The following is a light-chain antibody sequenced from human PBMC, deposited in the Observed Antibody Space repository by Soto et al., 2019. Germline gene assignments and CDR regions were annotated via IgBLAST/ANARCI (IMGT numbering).Light chain of an antibody. CDR2: AAS. Sequence: DIQMTQSPSSLSASVGDRVTITCRASQSMSNYLNWYQHKPGKAPKVLIYAASTLQSEVPSRFSGRGSGTDFTLTISSLQPEDFATYHCQQSYSTPYTFGQGTKLEIK. V-gene: IGKV1-39*01. CDR3: QQSYSTPYT. CDR1: QSMSNY. J-gene: IGKJ2*01.